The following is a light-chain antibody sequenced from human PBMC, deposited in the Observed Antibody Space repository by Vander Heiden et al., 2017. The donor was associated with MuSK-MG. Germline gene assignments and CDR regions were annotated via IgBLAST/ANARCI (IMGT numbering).Light chain of an antibody. Sequence: DIQMTQSPSSLSASVGDRVTITCQATQDISIYLNWYQQKLGKVPKLLIYDASNLEPGVPSRFSGSGYGTDFTFTISSRQPEDTAIYYCQQYDSLPRYTFGHGTKVDVK. CDR2: DAS. V-gene: IGKV1-33*01. CDR1: QDISIY. J-gene: IGKJ3*01. CDR3: QQYDSLPRYT.